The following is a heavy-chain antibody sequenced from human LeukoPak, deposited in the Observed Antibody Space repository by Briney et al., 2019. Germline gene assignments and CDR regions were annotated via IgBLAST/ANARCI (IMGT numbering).Heavy chain of an antibody. J-gene: IGHJ4*02. D-gene: IGHD2-15*01. CDR1: AFTFSNAW. Sequence: GGSLRLSCAASAFTFSNAWMNWVRQAPGKGLEWVGRIKSKTDGGTTDYAAPVKGRFTISRDDSKNTLYLQMNSLKTEDTAVYYCTTEERDSSGYCSGGSCYIDYWGQGTLVTVSS. CDR3: TTEERDSSGYCSGGSCYIDY. CDR2: IKSKTDGGTT. V-gene: IGHV3-15*01.